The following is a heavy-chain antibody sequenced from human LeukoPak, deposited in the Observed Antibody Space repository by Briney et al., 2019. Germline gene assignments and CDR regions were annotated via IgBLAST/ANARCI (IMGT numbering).Heavy chain of an antibody. J-gene: IGHJ4*02. V-gene: IGHV3-7*01. CDR1: EFTFSGTW. CDR2: IDEDGREK. Sequence: GGSLRLSCVVSEFTFSGTWMSWVRQAPGKGLEWVANIDEDGREKNYVDSVKGRFTISRDNAKNSLFLEMSSLRVEDTAVYYCARGDLVVTLEGPIDYWGQGTLVTVSS. CDR3: ARGDLVVTLEGPIDY. D-gene: IGHD2-21*02.